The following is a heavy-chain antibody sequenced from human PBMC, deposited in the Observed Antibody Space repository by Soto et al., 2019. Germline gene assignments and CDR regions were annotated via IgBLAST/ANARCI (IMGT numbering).Heavy chain of an antibody. CDR1: GFTFSSYA. CDR2: ISYDGNNK. V-gene: IGHV3-30-3*01. J-gene: IGHJ6*02. D-gene: IGHD2-15*01. CDR3: ARAGCDGGSRYTLVGLRYGMDV. Sequence: QVQLVESGGGVVQPGRSQRLSCAASGFTFSSYAMYWVRQAPGKGLEWVAVISYDGNNKYYADSVKGRFTISRDNSKNTLYLQMNSLRAEDTAVYYCARAGCDGGSRYTLVGLRYGMDVWGQGTTVTVSS.